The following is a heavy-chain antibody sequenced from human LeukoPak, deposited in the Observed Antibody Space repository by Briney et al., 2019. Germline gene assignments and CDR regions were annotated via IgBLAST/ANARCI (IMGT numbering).Heavy chain of an antibody. D-gene: IGHD3-22*01. Sequence: GGSLRLSCTGSGLTFGDFAVSWFRQAPGKGLEWVSFIRSKAYGETTDSAASVRGRFSVSREDFKNIAYLQMNSLKTEDTAVYFCARAPYYYDRSGSYVLYYFDYWGQGTLVTVSS. CDR1: GLTFGDFA. CDR2: IRSKAYGETT. J-gene: IGHJ4*02. V-gene: IGHV3-49*03. CDR3: ARAPYYYDRSGSYVLYYFDY.